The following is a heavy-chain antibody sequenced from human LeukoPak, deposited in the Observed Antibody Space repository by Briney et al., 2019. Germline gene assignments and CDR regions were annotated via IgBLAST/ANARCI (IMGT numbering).Heavy chain of an antibody. Sequence: PGGSLRLSCAASGFTFSSYWMTWVRQAPGKGLEWVANIKEDGSQKYYVDSVKGRFTISRDNAKNSLYLQMDSLRAEDTAVYYCAELGITMIGGVWGKGTTVTISS. CDR3: AELGITMIGGV. CDR1: GFTFSSYW. CDR2: IKEDGSQK. D-gene: IGHD3-10*02. V-gene: IGHV3-7*01. J-gene: IGHJ6*04.